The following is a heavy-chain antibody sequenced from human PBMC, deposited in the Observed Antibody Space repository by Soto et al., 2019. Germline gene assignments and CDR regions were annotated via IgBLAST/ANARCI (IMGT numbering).Heavy chain of an antibody. CDR3: AKRHYYCSGNFALAK. CDR1: EFTFSTNA. J-gene: IGHJ4*03. Sequence: EVRLLESGGGLVQPGGSLRLSCAGSEFTFSTNAMSWVRQAPGKGLEWVSTISGNGDSSDYADSVKGRFTVSRHNSKNTLYLQMNSLRAEDTAVYYCAKRHYYCSGNFALAKWGQGTLVTVSS. D-gene: IGHD3-10*01. CDR2: ISGNGDSS. V-gene: IGHV3-23*01.